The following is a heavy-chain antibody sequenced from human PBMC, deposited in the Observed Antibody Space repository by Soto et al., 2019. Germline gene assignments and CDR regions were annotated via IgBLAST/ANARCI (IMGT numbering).Heavy chain of an antibody. Sequence: QVQLQESGPGLVKPSETLSLTCTVSGGSVSSGSYYWSWIRQPPGKGLEWIGYIYYSGSTNYNPSLTSRVTLSVDPSKIHFSLKLSSVTAEDTAVYYCARGDMITFGGEVEETWGQGTLVTVSS. CDR2: IYYSGST. CDR1: GGSVSSGSYY. V-gene: IGHV4-61*03. CDR3: ARGDMITFGGEVEET. D-gene: IGHD3-16*01. J-gene: IGHJ5*02.